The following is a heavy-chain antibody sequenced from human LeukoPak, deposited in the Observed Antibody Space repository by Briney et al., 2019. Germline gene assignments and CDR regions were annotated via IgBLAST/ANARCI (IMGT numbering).Heavy chain of an antibody. Sequence: GGSLRLSCAASGFSFSSYSMNWVRQAPGKGLEWVSSISSSSSYIYYVDSVKGRFTISRDNAKNSLYLQMNSLRAEDTAVYYCARRRIQLWTNAFDIWGQGTMVTVSS. J-gene: IGHJ3*02. CDR2: ISSSSSYI. CDR3: ARRRIQLWTNAFDI. D-gene: IGHD5-18*01. CDR1: GFSFSSYS. V-gene: IGHV3-21*01.